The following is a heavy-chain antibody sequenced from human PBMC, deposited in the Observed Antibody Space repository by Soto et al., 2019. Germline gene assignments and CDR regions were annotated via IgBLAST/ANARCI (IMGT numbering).Heavy chain of an antibody. CDR1: GYTLGTYA. Sequence: GASVKVSCKAFGYTLGTYALHWVRQAPGQNLEWMGWINAGSGFTKSSQKFQGRVRITRDTSANTATMEVSSLTFEDTAVYYCARDRVPLAVFGVAMGVFDYWGQGSLVTVSS. CDR3: ARDRVPLAVFGVAMGVFDY. CDR2: INAGSGFT. D-gene: IGHD3-3*01. J-gene: IGHJ4*02. V-gene: IGHV1-3*01.